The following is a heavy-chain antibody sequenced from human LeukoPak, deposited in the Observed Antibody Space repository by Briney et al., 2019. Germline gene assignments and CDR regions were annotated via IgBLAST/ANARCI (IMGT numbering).Heavy chain of an antibody. CDR1: GGPSSRYY. Sequence: SETLSLTCTGSGGPSSRYYWSWIRQAPGKGVEWSGYIYYSGSTNYTPSPKSRVTISVDTSKNQFSLKLSSVTAADTAVYYCARGRGIAIFGVVARPRWFDPWGQGTLVTVSS. D-gene: IGHD3-3*01. CDR2: IYYSGST. CDR3: ARGRGIAIFGVVARPRWFDP. V-gene: IGHV4-59*12. J-gene: IGHJ5*02.